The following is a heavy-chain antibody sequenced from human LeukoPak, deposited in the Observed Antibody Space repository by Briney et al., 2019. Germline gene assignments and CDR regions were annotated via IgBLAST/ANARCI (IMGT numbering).Heavy chain of an antibody. V-gene: IGHV4-59*01. CDR1: SGSISSYY. J-gene: IGHJ4*02. Sequence: SETLSLTCTVSSGSISSYYWSWIRQAPGKGLEWIGYIYYSGSSNYNPSFKSRLTMSVDTSKKQFSLKLSSVTAADTAVHYCARTEYYFDHWGQGSLVTVSS. CDR2: IYYSGSS. D-gene: IGHD3-10*01. CDR3: ARTEYYFDH.